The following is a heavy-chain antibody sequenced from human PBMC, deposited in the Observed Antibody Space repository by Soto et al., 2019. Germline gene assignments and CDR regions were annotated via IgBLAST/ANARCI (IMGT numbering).Heavy chain of an antibody. CDR3: SRDVTATGTYAVDY. V-gene: IGHV3-72*01. CDR1: GFSLSDHY. Sequence: EVQLVESGGGLVQPGGSLRLSCTASGFSLSDHYVDWVRQAPGKGLEWVGRSRNKANSYTTEYAASVRGRFTISRDDSRNSLYLQMDGLKTEDTAVYYCSRDVTATGTYAVDYWGQGTLVTVSS. CDR2: SRNKANSYTT. D-gene: IGHD4-17*01. J-gene: IGHJ4*02.